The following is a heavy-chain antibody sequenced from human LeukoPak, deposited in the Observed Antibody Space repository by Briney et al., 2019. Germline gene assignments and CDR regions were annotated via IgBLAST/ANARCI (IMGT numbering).Heavy chain of an antibody. V-gene: IGHV3-21*01. J-gene: IGHJ4*02. CDR2: ISSSSSYK. CDR1: GFTFSSYS. Sequence: PGGSLRLSCAASGFTFSSYSMNWVRQAPGKGLEWVSSISSSSSYKYYADSVKGRFTISRDNAKNSLYLQMNSLRAEDTAVYYCARATLRWELQAFDYWGQGTLVTVSS. D-gene: IGHD1-26*01. CDR3: ARATLRWELQAFDY.